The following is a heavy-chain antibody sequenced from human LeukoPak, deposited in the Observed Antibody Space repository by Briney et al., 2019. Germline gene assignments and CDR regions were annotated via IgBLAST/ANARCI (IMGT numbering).Heavy chain of an antibody. D-gene: IGHD4-17*01. V-gene: IGHV4-38-2*02. CDR1: GYSISSGYY. J-gene: IGHJ6*03. CDR2: IYHSGST. CDR3: ARTTFMTTNYYMDV. Sequence: SETLSLTCTASGYSISSGYYWGWIRQPPGKGLEWIGSIYHSGSTYYNPSLKSRVTISVDTSKDQFSLKLSSVTAADTAVYYCARTTFMTTNYYMDVWGKGTTVTVSS.